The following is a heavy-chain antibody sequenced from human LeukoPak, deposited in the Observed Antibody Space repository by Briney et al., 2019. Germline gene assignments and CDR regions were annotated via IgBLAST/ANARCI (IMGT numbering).Heavy chain of an antibody. CDR1: GASISSYY. Sequence: PSETLSLTCSVSGASISSYYWSWMRQPPGKGLEWIGYISYSGSTNYNPSLKSRVTISIDTSKNQFSLKLRSVTAADTAIYYCARQGYDILTGYIDAFDIWGQGTMVTVSS. D-gene: IGHD3-9*01. CDR2: ISYSGST. J-gene: IGHJ3*02. V-gene: IGHV4-59*08. CDR3: ARQGYDILTGYIDAFDI.